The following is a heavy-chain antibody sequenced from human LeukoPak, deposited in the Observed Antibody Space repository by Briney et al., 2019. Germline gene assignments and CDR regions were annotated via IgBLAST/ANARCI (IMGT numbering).Heavy chain of an antibody. Sequence: KPSETLSLTCAVYGGSFSGYYWSWIRQPPGKGLEWIGEINHSGSTNYNPSLKSRVTISVDTSKNQFSLKLSSVTAADTAVYYCARGGIAAAGTNSYWGQGTLVTVSS. CDR2: INHSGST. CDR3: ARGGIAAAGTNSY. J-gene: IGHJ4*02. D-gene: IGHD6-13*01. CDR1: GGSFSGYY. V-gene: IGHV4-34*01.